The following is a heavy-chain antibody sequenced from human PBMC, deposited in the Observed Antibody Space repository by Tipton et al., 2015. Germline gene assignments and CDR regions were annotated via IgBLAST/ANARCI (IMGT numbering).Heavy chain of an antibody. J-gene: IGHJ4*02. V-gene: IGHV4-4*02. Sequence: TLSLTCSVSGDSISSSNWWSWVRQPPGKGLEWIGEIHHGGSTNYNPSLKSRVTMSVDTSKNQFSLRLSSVTAADTAVYYCAREVWYNDSTGYDYWGQGTLVTVSS. CDR2: IHHGGST. CDR1: GDSISSSNW. CDR3: AREVWYNDSTGYDY. D-gene: IGHD3-22*01.